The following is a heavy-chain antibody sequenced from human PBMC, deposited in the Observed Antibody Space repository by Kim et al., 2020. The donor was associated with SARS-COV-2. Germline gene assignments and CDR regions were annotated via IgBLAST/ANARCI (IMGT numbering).Heavy chain of an antibody. J-gene: IGHJ6*02. CDR3: ARGPTVTTRYYYGMDV. CDR1: CGSFSGYY. Sequence: SETLSLTCAVYCGSFSGYYWSWIRQPPGKGLEWIGEINHSGSSNYNPSLKSRVTISVDTSKNQFSLKLSSVTAADTAVYYCARGPTVTTRYYYGMDVWGQGTTVTVSS. V-gene: IGHV4-34*01. D-gene: IGHD4-17*01. CDR2: INHSGSS.